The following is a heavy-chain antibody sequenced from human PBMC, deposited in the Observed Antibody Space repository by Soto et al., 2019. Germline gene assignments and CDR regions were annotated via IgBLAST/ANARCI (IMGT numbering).Heavy chain of an antibody. Sequence: SETLSLTCAESISFISSNCRSWVRQPPGKGLEYIGEIYHSGSTHYNPSLQSRVTISVDNSRTYFSLDLSSVTAADTAVYYCTSQTYSHAWHHWGQGIQVTVSS. D-gene: IGHD4-4*01. CDR2: IYHSGST. CDR1: ISFISSNC. V-gene: IGHV4-4*02. CDR3: TSQTYSHAWHH. J-gene: IGHJ5*02.